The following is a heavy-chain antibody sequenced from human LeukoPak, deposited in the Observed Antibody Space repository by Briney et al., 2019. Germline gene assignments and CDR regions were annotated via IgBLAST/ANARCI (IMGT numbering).Heavy chain of an antibody. CDR3: ARNEKWGRDY. Sequence: GGSLRLSCVASGFTFSSLWMSWVRQAPGKGLEWVANIVQDGSQKYYVDSVKGRFTISRDNGKNSLYLQMNSLRAEDTAVYYCARNEKWGRDYWGQGTLVTVSS. CDR1: GFTFSSLW. D-gene: IGHD1-26*01. J-gene: IGHJ4*02. CDR2: IVQDGSQK. V-gene: IGHV3-7*03.